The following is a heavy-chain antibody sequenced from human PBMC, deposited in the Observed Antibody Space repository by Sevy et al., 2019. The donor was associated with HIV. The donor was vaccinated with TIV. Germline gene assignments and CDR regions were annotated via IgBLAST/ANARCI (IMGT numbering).Heavy chain of an antibody. CDR3: AREAYYYDSSGYQLDY. V-gene: IGHV3-72*01. CDR1: GFTFSDHY. CDR2: TRNKANSYTT. J-gene: IGHJ4*02. Sequence: GGSLRLSCAASGFTFSDHYMDWVRQAPGKGLEWVGRTRNKANSYTTEYAASVKGRFTISRDDSKNSLYLQMNSLKTEDTAVYYCAREAYYYDSSGYQLDYWGQGTLVTVSS. D-gene: IGHD3-22*01.